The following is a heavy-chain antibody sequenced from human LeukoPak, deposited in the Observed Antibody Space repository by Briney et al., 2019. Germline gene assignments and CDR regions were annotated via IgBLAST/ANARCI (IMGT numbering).Heavy chain of an antibody. CDR3: ARLLRQELAYNWFDP. V-gene: IGHV4-39*07. D-gene: IGHD6-13*01. Sequence: SETLSLTCTVSGGSISSSSYYWGWIRQPPGKGLEWIGSIYYSGSTYYNPSLKSRVTISVDTSKNQFSLKLSSVTAADTAVYYCARLLRQELAYNWFDPWGQGTLVTVSS. CDR1: GGSISSSSYY. CDR2: IYYSGST. J-gene: IGHJ5*02.